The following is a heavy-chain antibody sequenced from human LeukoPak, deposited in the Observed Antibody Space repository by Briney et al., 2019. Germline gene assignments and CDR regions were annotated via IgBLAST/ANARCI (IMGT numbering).Heavy chain of an antibody. CDR3: ASGVLLGYYDRLGGAFDI. J-gene: IGHJ3*02. CDR2: ISYDGSNK. CDR1: GFTFSSYG. D-gene: IGHD3-22*01. Sequence: GGSLRLSCAASGFTFSSYGMHWVRQAPGKGLEWVAVISYDGSNKYYADSVRGRFTISRDNSKNTLYLQMNSLRAEDTAVYYCASGVLLGYYDRLGGAFDIWGQGTMVTVSS. V-gene: IGHV3-30*03.